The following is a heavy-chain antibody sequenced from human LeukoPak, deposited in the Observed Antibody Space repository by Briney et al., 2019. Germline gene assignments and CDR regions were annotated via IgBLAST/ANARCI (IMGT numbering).Heavy chain of an antibody. CDR1: GGSFSGYY. Sequence: SETLSLTCAVYGGSFSGYYWSWIRQPPGKGLERIGEINHSGSTNYNPSLKSRVTISVDTSKNQFSLKLSSVTAADTAVYYCARGRYSSGPFDYWGQGTLVTVSS. CDR2: INHSGST. D-gene: IGHD6-19*01. V-gene: IGHV4-34*01. CDR3: ARGRYSSGPFDY. J-gene: IGHJ4*02.